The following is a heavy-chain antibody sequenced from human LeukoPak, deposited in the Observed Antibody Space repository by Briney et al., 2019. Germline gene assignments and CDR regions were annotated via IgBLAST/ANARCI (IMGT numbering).Heavy chain of an antibody. V-gene: IGHV3-7*04. CDR2: IKQDGSEK. Sequence: GGSLRLSCAASGFTFSSYWMSWVRQAPGKGLEWVANIKQDGSEKYYVDSVKGRFTISRDNAKNSLYLQMNSLRAEDTAVYYCASEPPARDYGDHYFDYWGQGTLVTVSS. J-gene: IGHJ4*02. D-gene: IGHD4-17*01. CDR1: GFTFSSYW. CDR3: ASEPPARDYGDHYFDY.